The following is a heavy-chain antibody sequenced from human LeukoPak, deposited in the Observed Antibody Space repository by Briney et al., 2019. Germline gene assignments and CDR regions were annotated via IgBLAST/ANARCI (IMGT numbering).Heavy chain of an antibody. J-gene: IGHJ4*02. V-gene: IGHV1-8*03. CDR3: ARGAVGARD. CDR1: GGTFSSYA. D-gene: IGHD1-26*01. CDR2: MNPNSGNT. Sequence: ASVKVSCKASGGTFSSYAISWVRQAPGQGLEWMGWMNPNSGNTGYAQKFQGRVTITRNTSISTAYMELSSLRSEDTAVYYCARGAVGARDWGQGTLVTVSS.